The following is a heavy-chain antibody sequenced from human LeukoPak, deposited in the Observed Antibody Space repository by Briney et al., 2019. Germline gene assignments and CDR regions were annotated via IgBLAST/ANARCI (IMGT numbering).Heavy chain of an antibody. CDR1: GGSISSSSYY. D-gene: IGHD6-19*01. J-gene: IGHJ4*02. Sequence: SETLSLTCTVSGGSISSSSYYWRSIRQPPRKGLGWIGSIYYSGSTYYNPSLNSPVTISVDTSKNQVSLKLSSVAAADRAVYYCASGRWYSSGWFDYWGQGTLVTVSS. CDR3: ASGRWYSSGWFDY. V-gene: IGHV4-39*07. CDR2: IYYSGST.